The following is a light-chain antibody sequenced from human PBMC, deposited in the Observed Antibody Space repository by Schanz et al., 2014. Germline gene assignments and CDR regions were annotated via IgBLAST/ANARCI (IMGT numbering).Light chain of an antibody. CDR1: SSDVGSYNL. Sequence: QSALTQPASVSGSPGQSITISCTGTSSDVGSYNLVSWYQQHPGKAPKLMIYEGSKRPSGVSNRFSGSKSGNTASLTISGLQAEDEADYYCSSYVGPSNVVFGGGTKLTV. CDR3: SSYVGPSNVV. CDR2: EGS. V-gene: IGLV2-14*02. J-gene: IGLJ2*01.